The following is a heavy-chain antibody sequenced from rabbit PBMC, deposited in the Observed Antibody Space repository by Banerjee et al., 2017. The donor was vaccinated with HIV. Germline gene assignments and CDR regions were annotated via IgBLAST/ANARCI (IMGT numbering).Heavy chain of an antibody. J-gene: IGHJ4*01. V-gene: IGHV1S47*01. CDR2: IYPDYGST. CDR3: ASGASRLSSPFNL. Sequence: QEQLVESGGGLVTLGGSLKLSCKASGIDFSSYGISWVRQAPGKGLEWIAYIYPDYGSTDDASGGNGRVTISLDNAKNTVVLQMTSLTAADTATYCCASGASRLSSPFNLWGQGTLVTVS. D-gene: IGHD1-1*01. CDR1: GIDFSSYG.